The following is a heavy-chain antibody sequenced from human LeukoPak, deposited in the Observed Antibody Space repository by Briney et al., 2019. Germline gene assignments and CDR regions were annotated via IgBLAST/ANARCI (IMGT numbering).Heavy chain of an antibody. V-gene: IGHV3-49*04. D-gene: IGHD1-7*01. CDR1: GFKFGDFS. Sequence: PGGSLRLSCVTSGFKFGDFSMAWVRQAPGKGPQWLGFIRSKVYGGTSDYAASVKGRFTFSRDDSQSIVYVQMNNLRTEDTAVYYCARGGSDVHNCKYPLWGQRTPVTVSS. J-gene: IGHJ4*02. CDR2: IRSKVYGGTS. CDR3: ARGGSDVHNCKYPL.